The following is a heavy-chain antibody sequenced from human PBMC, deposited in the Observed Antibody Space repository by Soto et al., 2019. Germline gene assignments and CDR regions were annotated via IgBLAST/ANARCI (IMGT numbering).Heavy chain of an antibody. D-gene: IGHD5-12*01. CDR2: INSDGGST. V-gene: IGHV3-74*01. J-gene: IGHJ4*02. CDR1: GFTFSSYW. Sequence: EVQLVESGGGLVQPGGSLRLSCAASGFTFSSYWMHWVRQAPGKGLVWVSRINSDGGSTTYADSVKGRFTISRDNAKNTLYLQMNSLRAEDTAVYYCVRVPTGGYAFSLDDYWGQGTLVTVSS. CDR3: VRVPTGGYAFSLDDY.